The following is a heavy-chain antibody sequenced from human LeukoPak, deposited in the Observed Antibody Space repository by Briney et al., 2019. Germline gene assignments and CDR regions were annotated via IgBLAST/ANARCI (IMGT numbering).Heavy chain of an antibody. V-gene: IGHV4-38-2*01. D-gene: IGHD1-1*01. Sequence: SGTLSLTCAVSGFSISNDYYCGWIQSPTAKGMEWICNMYHSGGSYYNPSLKSRVTILVDTSKNQFALKLSSVTAADTAVYYCAKAGTTGIHHWFDPWGQGNLVTVSS. CDR1: GFSISNDYY. J-gene: IGHJ5*02. CDR3: AKAGTTGIHHWFDP. CDR2: MYHSGGS.